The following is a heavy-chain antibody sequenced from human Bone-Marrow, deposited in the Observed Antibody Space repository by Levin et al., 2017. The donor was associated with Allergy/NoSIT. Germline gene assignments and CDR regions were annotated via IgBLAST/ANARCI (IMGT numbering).Heavy chain of an antibody. CDR2: ISWNSGSI. Sequence: PGGSLRLSCAASGFTFDDYAMHWVRQAPGKGLEWVSGISWNSGSIGYADSVKGRFTISRDNAKNSLYLQMNSLRAEDTALYYCAKAPSSVRVTAHFDYWGQGTLVTVSS. CDR1: GFTFDDYA. D-gene: IGHD2-21*02. CDR3: AKAPSSVRVTAHFDY. J-gene: IGHJ4*02. V-gene: IGHV3-9*01.